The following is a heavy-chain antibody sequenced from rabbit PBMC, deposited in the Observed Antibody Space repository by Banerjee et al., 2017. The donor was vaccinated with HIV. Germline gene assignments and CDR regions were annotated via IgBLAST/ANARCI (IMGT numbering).Heavy chain of an antibody. CDR1: GFSFSSGYD. D-gene: IGHD6-1*01. CDR3: ARDLAGVIGYDL. J-gene: IGHJ6*01. CDR2: IDTRYGNT. V-gene: IGHV1S45*01. Sequence: QEQLEESGGDLVKPEGSLTLTCTASGFSFSSGYDMCWVRQAPGKGLEWIGCIDTRYGNTYYASWAKGRFTISETSSTTVTLQMTSLTAADTATYFCARDLAGVIGYDLWGPGTLVTVS.